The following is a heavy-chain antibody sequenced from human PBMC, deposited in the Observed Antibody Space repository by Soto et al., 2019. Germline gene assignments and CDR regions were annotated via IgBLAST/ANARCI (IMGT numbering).Heavy chain of an antibody. CDR1: GGSFSGYY. V-gene: IGHV4-34*01. Sequence: NPSETLSLTCAVYGGSFSGYYWTWIRQPPGTGLEWIGEINHSGSTNYNPSIKSRVTISVDTSKNQFYLKLTSVTSADTAVYYCARDKITGLFDYWGQGTLVTVSS. D-gene: IGHD2-8*02. J-gene: IGHJ4*02. CDR3: ARDKITGLFDY. CDR2: INHSGST.